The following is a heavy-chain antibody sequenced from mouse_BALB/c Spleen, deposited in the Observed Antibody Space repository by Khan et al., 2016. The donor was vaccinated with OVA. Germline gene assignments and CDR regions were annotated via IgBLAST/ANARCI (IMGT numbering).Heavy chain of an antibody. CDR2: IYPGDGDT. D-gene: IGHD2-13*01. CDR3: ARSGDSPYFDY. V-gene: IGHV1-87*01. Sequence: VQLVESGAELARPGASVKLSCKASGYTFTSYWMQWVKQRPGQGLEWIGAIYPGDGDTRYTQKFKGKATLTVDKSSSTAYMQLSSLASEDSAVYYCARSGDSPYFDYWGQGTTLTVSS. CDR1: GYTFTSYW. J-gene: IGHJ2*01.